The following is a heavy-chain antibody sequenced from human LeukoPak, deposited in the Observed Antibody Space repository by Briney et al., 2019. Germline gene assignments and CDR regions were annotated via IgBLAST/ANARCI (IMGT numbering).Heavy chain of an antibody. CDR1: GFTFSSYA. CDR3: ARAPDCSSTSCHLDY. J-gene: IGHJ4*02. D-gene: IGHD2-2*01. Sequence: PGGSLRLSCAASGFTFSSYAMHWVRQAPGKGLEGVAVISYDGSNKYYADSVKGRFTISRDNSKNTLYLQMNSLRAEDTAVYYCARAPDCSSTSCHLDYWGQGTLVTVSS. V-gene: IGHV3-30-3*01. CDR2: ISYDGSNK.